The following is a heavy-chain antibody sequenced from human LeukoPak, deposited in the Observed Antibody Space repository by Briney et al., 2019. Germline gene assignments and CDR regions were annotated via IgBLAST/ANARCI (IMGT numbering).Heavy chain of an antibody. Sequence: GASVKVSCKASGYTFTSYDINWVRQATGQGLEWMGWMNPNSGNTGYAQKFQGRVTMTRNTSISTAYMELSSLRAEDTAIYYCAKNGDRGAYCTGGTCYPYFYYYMDVWGKGTTVTI. CDR1: GYTFTSYD. J-gene: IGHJ6*03. CDR2: MNPNSGNT. CDR3: AKNGDRGAYCTGGTCYPYFYYYMDV. V-gene: IGHV1-8*01. D-gene: IGHD2-15*01.